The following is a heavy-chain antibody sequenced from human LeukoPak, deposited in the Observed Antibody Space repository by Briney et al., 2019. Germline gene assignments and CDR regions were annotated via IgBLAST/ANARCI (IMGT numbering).Heavy chain of an antibody. Sequence: ASVKVSCKASGYTFTNYGISWVRQAPGQGLEWMGWISVNNGNTNYAQKFQGRVTITTDESTSTAYMELSSLRSEDTAVYYCAIAAAGQLIDYWGQGTLVTVSS. CDR3: AIAAAGQLIDY. D-gene: IGHD6-13*01. J-gene: IGHJ4*02. V-gene: IGHV1-18*01. CDR1: GYTFTNYG. CDR2: ISVNNGNT.